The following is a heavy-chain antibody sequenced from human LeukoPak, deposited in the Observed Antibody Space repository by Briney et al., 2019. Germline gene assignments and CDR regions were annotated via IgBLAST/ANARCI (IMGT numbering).Heavy chain of an antibody. CDR2: INPSGGST. J-gene: IGHJ4*02. CDR1: GYTFTSYY. CDR3: ARRPPIAVAGRWNFDY. D-gene: IGHD6-19*01. V-gene: IGHV1-46*01. Sequence: GASVKVSCKASGYTFTSYYMHWVRQAPGQGLEWMGIINPSGGSTSYAQKFQGRVTMTRDTSTSTVYMELSSLRSEDTAVYYCARRPPIAVAGRWNFDYWGQGTLVTVSS.